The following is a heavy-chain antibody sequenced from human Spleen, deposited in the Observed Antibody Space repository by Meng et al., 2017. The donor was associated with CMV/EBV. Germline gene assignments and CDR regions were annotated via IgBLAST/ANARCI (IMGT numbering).Heavy chain of an antibody. CDR2: INHSGST. Sequence: ALSLTCAVYGGSFSGYYWSWIRQPPGKGLEWIGEINHSGSTNYNPSLKSRVTISVDTSKNQFSLKLSSVTAADTAVYYCARGVRFDPWGQGTLVTVSS. J-gene: IGHJ5*02. CDR3: ARGVRFDP. V-gene: IGHV4-34*01. D-gene: IGHD1-1*01. CDR1: GGSFSGYY.